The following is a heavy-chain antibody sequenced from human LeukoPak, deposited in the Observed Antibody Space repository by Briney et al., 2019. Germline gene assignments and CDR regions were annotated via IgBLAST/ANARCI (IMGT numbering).Heavy chain of an antibody. Sequence: TSQNLFLNCTVSRGSISRGRYYSSWIRQHPGKGLEWIGYIYYSGSTYYNPSLKSRVTISVDTSKNQFSLKLSSVTAADTAVYYCAREPSGWYTQMDYYYGMDVWGQGTTVTVSS. CDR3: AREPSGWYTQMDYYYGMDV. D-gene: IGHD6-19*01. CDR1: RGSISRGRYY. V-gene: IGHV4-31*03. CDR2: IYYSGST. J-gene: IGHJ6*02.